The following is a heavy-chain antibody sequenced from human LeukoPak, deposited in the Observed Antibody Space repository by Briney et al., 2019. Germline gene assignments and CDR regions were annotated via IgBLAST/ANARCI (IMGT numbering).Heavy chain of an antibody. J-gene: IGHJ4*02. CDR3: ARRGYASSWSFDY. CDR2: IYYSGST. Sequence: SETLSLPCTGSGGSISGYYWNWVRQPPGKGLEWIGYIYYSGSTKYNPSLKSRVTISVDTSKNQFSLKLSSVTAADTAVYYCARRGYASSWSFDYWGQGTLVTVSS. D-gene: IGHD6-13*01. CDR1: GGSISGYY. V-gene: IGHV4-59*08.